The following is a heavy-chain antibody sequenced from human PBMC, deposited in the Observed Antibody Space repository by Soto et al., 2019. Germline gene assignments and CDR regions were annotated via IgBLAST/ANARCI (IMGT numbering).Heavy chain of an antibody. CDR2: ISAYNGNT. V-gene: IGHV1-18*01. J-gene: IGHJ4*02. CDR3: AANTMDFDWLPVDY. CDR1: GYTFTSYG. D-gene: IGHD3-9*01. Sequence: ASVKVSCKASGYTFTSYGISWVRQAPGQGLEWMGWISAYNGNTNYAQKLQGRVTITRDMSTSTAYMELSSLRSEDTAVYYCAANTMDFDWLPVDYWGQGTLVTVSS.